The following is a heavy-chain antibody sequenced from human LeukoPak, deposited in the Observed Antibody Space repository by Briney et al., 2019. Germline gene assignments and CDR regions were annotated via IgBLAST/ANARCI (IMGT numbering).Heavy chain of an antibody. J-gene: IGHJ2*01. D-gene: IGHD6-19*01. CDR3: AKYSSGWSYWYFDL. CDR2: ISGSGGST. Sequence: GGSLRLSCAASGFTFSSYWMSWVRQAPGKGLEWVSAISGSGGSTYYADSVKGRFTISRDNSKNTLYLQMNSLRAEDTAVYYCAKYSSGWSYWYFDLWGRGTLVTVSS. V-gene: IGHV3-23*01. CDR1: GFTFSSYW.